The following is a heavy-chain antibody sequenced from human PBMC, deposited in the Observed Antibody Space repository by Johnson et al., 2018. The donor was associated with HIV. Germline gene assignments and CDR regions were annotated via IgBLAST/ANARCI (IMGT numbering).Heavy chain of an antibody. CDR1: GFTFSSYA. CDR2: ISGSGGST. V-gene: IGHV3-23*04. J-gene: IGHJ3*02. Sequence: VQLVESGGGLVQPGGSLRLSCAATGFTFSSYAMSWVRQAPGKGLEWVSAISGSGGSTYYADSVKGRFTISRDNSKNTLYLQMNSLRAEDTAVYYCARGEGAYCGGDCYYAFDIWGQGTMVTVSS. D-gene: IGHD2-21*02. CDR3: ARGEGAYCGGDCYYAFDI.